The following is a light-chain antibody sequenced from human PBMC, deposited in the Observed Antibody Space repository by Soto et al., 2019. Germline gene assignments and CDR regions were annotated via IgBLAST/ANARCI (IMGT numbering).Light chain of an antibody. V-gene: IGLV4-69*01. CDR2: VNRDGSH. Sequence: QSVLTQAPSASASLGASVKLTCTLDRGHSNYVIAWHQQHPAKGPRYLMKVNRDGSHNKGDGIPDRFSGSTSGAERYLTISSLRSEDEAVYYCQTWGPGIRVFGGGTKVTVL. CDR1: RGHSNYV. J-gene: IGLJ3*02. CDR3: QTWGPGIRV.